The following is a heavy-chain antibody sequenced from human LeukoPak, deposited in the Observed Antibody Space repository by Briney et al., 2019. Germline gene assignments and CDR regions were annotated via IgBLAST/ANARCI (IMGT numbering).Heavy chain of an antibody. D-gene: IGHD5-12*01. V-gene: IGHV3-30-3*01. CDR1: GFTFSSYA. J-gene: IGHJ4*02. CDR3: VADSGYGLFDY. CDR2: ISYDGSNK. Sequence: GGSLRLSCAASGFTFSSYAMHWVRQAPGKGLEWVAVISYDGSNKYYADSVKGRLTISRDNSKNTLYLQMNSLRAEDAAVYYCVADSGYGLFDYWGQGSLVTVSS.